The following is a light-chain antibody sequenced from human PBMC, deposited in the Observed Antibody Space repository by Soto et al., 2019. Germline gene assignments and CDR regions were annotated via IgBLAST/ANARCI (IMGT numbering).Light chain of an antibody. V-gene: IGKV1-5*03. J-gene: IGKJ1*01. CDR1: QSIGSW. CDR2: KAS. Sequence: DIQMTQSPSTLSASVGDRVTITCRASQSIGSWLAWYQQKPGKAPNLLIYKASSLESGVPSRFSGSGSGTEFTVTISSLQPEDFATYYCQQFNSYPWTFGQGTKVDI. CDR3: QQFNSYPWT.